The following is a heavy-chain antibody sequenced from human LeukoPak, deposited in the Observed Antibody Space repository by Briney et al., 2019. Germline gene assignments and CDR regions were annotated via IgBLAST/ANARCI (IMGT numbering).Heavy chain of an antibody. D-gene: IGHD3-10*01. J-gene: IGHJ4*02. CDR2: ISGSGGST. Sequence: GGSLRLSCAASGFTFSSYAMSWVRQAPGKGLEWVSAISGSGGSTYYADSVKGRFTISRDNSKNTLYLQMNSLRAEDTAVYYCASPITMVRGVKGTTFDYWGQGTLVTVSS. CDR3: ASPITMVRGVKGTTFDY. V-gene: IGHV3-23*01. CDR1: GFTFSSYA.